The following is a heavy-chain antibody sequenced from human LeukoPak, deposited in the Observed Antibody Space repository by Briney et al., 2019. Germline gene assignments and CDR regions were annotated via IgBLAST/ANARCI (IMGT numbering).Heavy chain of an antibody. V-gene: IGHV3-48*03. J-gene: IGHJ4*02. CDR2: ISGSGGTI. D-gene: IGHD3-22*01. CDR1: GFTFSSFE. Sequence: GGSLRLSCAASGFTFSSFEMNWVRQAPGKGLEWVSYISGSGGTIYYADSVKGRFTISRDNSKNTLYLQMNSLRAEDTAVYYCAKDHDYYDSSGYPFDYWGQGTLVTVSS. CDR3: AKDHDYYDSSGYPFDY.